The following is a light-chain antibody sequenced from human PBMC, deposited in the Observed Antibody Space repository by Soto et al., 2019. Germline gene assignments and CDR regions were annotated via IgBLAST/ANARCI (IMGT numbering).Light chain of an antibody. J-gene: IGLJ2*01. V-gene: IGLV1-44*01. CDR2: RNT. CDR3: AAWDDSLNGVL. Sequence: QSVLTQPPSASGTPGQRVTISCSGSGSNIGSYTVNWYQQFSGTAPKLLIYRNTQRPSGVPDRFSGSKSGTSASLVISGLQSEDEADYHCAAWDDSLNGVLFGGGTKLTVL. CDR1: GSNIGSYT.